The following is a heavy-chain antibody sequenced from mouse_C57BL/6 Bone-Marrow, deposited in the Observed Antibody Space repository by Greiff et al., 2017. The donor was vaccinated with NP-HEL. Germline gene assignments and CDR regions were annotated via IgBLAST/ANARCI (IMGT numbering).Heavy chain of an antibody. J-gene: IGHJ4*01. V-gene: IGHV2-5*01. CDR3: AKKKGITNYAMDY. CDR1: GFSLTSYG. Sequence: QVQLQQSGPGLVQPSQSLSITCTVSGFSLTSYGVHWVRQSPGKGLEWLGVIWRGGSTDYNAAFMSRLSITKDNSKSQVFFKMNSLQADDTAIYYCAKKKGITNYAMDYWGQGTSVTVSS. D-gene: IGHD1-2*01. CDR2: IWRGGST.